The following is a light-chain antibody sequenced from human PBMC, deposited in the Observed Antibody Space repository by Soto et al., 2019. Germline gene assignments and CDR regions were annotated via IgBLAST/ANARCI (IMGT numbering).Light chain of an antibody. CDR2: DAS. Sequence: EIVLRQSPATLSLSPGERATLSCRASQSVSSYLAWYQQKPGQAPRLLIYDASNRATGIPARFSGSGSGTDFTLTISSLEPEDFAVYYCQQRSNWPLFGGGTKVDI. CDR3: QQRSNWPL. CDR1: QSVSSY. V-gene: IGKV3-11*01. J-gene: IGKJ4*01.